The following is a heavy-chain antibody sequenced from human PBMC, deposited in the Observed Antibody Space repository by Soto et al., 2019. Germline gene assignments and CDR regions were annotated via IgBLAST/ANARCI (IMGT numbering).Heavy chain of an antibody. CDR2: ISYDGSNK. V-gene: IGHV3-30-3*01. D-gene: IGHD2-21*01. Sequence: QVQLVESGGGVVQPGRSLRLSCAASGFTFSSYAMHWVRQAPGKGLEWVAVISYDGSNKYYADSVKGRFTISRDNSKNTLYLQMNSLRAEDTAVYYCARDYRGIVVVTGGFDYWGQGTLVTVS. CDR3: ARDYRGIVVVTGGFDY. CDR1: GFTFSSYA. J-gene: IGHJ4*02.